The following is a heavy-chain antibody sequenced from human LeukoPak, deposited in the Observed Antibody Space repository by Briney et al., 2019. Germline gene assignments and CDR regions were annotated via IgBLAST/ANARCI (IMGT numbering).Heavy chain of an antibody. J-gene: IGHJ4*02. V-gene: IGHV1-18*01. D-gene: IGHD3-10*01. CDR2: ISAYNGNT. CDR3: AREYPHYYGSGSYIDY. Sequence: WASVKVSCKASGYTFTSYGISWVRQAPGQGLEWMGWISAYNGNTNYAQKLQGRVTMTTDTSTSTAYMELRSLRSDDTAVYYCAREYPHYYGSGSYIDYWGQGTLVTVFS. CDR1: GYTFTSYG.